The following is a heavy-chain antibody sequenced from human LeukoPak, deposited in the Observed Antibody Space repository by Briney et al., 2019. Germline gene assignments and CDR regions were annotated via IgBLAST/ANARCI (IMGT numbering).Heavy chain of an antibody. CDR1: GYTFTGYY. CDR3: ARARLGYCSGGSCWSFDY. Sequence: GASVKVSCKASGYTFTGYYMHWVRQAPGQGLEWMGWINPNSGGTNYAQKFQGRVTMTRDTSISTAYMELSRLRSDDTAVSYCARARLGYCSGGSCWSFDYWGQGTLVTVSS. CDR2: INPNSGGT. D-gene: IGHD2-15*01. J-gene: IGHJ4*02. V-gene: IGHV1-2*02.